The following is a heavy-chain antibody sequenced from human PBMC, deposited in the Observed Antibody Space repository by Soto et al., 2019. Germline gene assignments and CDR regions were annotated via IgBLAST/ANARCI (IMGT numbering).Heavy chain of an antibody. Sequence: XXSLRLSFAASGFTFSDYAMHWVPQAPGKGLEWVAVVSHDGRNTHYADSVKGRFTISRDSSKNTVSLEMTSLRAEDTAVYYCAKGGRQWLVTSDFNYWGQGALVTVSS. CDR1: GFTFSDYA. J-gene: IGHJ4*02. CDR3: AKGGRQWLVTSDFNY. CDR2: VSHDGRNT. V-gene: IGHV3-30*18. D-gene: IGHD6-19*01.